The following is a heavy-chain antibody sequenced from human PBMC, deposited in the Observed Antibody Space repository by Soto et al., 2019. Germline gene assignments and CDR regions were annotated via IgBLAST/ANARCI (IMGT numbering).Heavy chain of an antibody. V-gene: IGHV4-59*01. CDR2: IYYSGST. CDR3: ARGYYYDSSGIDY. Sequence: SETLSLTCTVSGGSISSYYWSWIRQPPGKGLEGIGYIYYSGSTNYNPSLKSRVTISVDTSKNQFSLKLSSVTAADTAVYYCARGYYYDSSGIDYWGQGTLVTVSS. J-gene: IGHJ4*02. D-gene: IGHD3-22*01. CDR1: GGSISSYY.